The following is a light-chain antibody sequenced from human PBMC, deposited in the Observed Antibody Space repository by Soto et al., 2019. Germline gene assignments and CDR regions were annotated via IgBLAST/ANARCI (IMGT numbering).Light chain of an antibody. V-gene: IGLV2-14*01. CDR1: SSDVGGYNY. J-gene: IGLJ2*01. Sequence: QSVLTQPASVSGSPGQSITISCTGTSSDVGGYNYVSWYQQHPGKAPKLMIYEVSNRPSGVSNRFSGSKSGNRASLTISGLQAEDEADYYCSSYTSSSTPCVVGGGTKLTVL. CDR2: EVS. CDR3: SSYTSSSTPCV.